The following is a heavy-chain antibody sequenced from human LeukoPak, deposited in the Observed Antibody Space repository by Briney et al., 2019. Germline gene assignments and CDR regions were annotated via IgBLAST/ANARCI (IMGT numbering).Heavy chain of an antibody. D-gene: IGHD2-2*01. J-gene: IGHJ4*02. CDR1: GFTFSSYA. Sequence: PGRSLRLSCAASGFTFSSYAMHWVRQAPGKGLEWVAVISYDGSNKYYADSVKGRFTISRDNSKNTLYLQMNSLRAEDTAVYYCARGRGVVVVPAAIVWGQGTLVTVSS. V-gene: IGHV3-30-3*01. CDR3: ARGRGVVVVPAAIV. CDR2: ISYDGSNK.